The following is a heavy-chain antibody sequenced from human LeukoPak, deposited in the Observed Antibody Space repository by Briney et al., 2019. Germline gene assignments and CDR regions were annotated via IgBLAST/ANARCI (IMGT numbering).Heavy chain of an antibody. CDR3: ARESAAPAGYFDY. CDR2: INPNSGGT. V-gene: IGHV1-2*02. D-gene: IGHD6-6*01. J-gene: IGHJ4*02. Sequence: SVKVSCKASGYTLTGSYMHWVRQAPGQGLEWMEWINPNSGGTNYAQKFQGRVTMTRDTSISTAYMELSRLRSDDTAVYYCARESAAPAGYFDYWGQGTLVTVSS. CDR1: GYTLTGSY.